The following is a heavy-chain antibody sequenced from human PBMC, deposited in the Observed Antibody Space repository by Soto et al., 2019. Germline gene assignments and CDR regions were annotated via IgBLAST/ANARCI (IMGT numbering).Heavy chain of an antibody. CDR3: AADPLYDFWSGEVLYAP. CDR1: GFTFTSSA. J-gene: IGHJ5*02. D-gene: IGHD3-3*01. CDR2: IVVGSGNT. V-gene: IGHV1-58*01. Sequence: SVKVSCKASGFTFTSSAVQWVRQARGQRLEWIGWIVVGSGNTNYAQKFQERVTITRDMSTSTAYMELSSLRSEDTAVYYCAADPLYDFWSGEVLYAPWGQGTLVIVSS.